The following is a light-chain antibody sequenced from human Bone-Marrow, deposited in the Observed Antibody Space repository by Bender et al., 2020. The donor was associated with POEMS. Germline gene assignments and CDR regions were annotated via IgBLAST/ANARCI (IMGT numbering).Light chain of an antibody. J-gene: IGLJ2*01. V-gene: IGLV1-51*01. CDR2: DSD. Sequence: QSILTQPPSASGTPGQRVTISCSGSTSNIGNNYVSWFQQFPGSAPKLLIYDSDRRPSEIPDRFSGSKSGTSATLGITGLQTGDEADYYCATWDSSLSAGRVFGGGTKLTVL. CDR1: TSNIGNNY. CDR3: ATWDSSLSAGRV.